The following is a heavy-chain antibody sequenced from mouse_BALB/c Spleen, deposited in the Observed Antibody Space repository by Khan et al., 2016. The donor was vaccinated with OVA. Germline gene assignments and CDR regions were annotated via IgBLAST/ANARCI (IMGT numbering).Heavy chain of an antibody. J-gene: IGHJ3*02. D-gene: IGHD2-14*01. Sequence: EVQLPESGPSLVKPSQTLSLTCSVTGDSIPTGYWNWIRKFPGNKIEYMGYIIYTGYTYYNQSLKSRISITRHTSNNQYYLQLNSVTDEDTATYYCARSTYRYSFGYWGQGTLVTVSA. CDR1: GDSIPTGY. CDR3: ARSTYRYSFGY. CDR2: IIYTGYT. V-gene: IGHV3-8*02.